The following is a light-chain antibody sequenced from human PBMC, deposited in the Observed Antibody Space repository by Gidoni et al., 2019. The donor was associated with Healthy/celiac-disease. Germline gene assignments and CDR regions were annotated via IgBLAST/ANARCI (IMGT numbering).Light chain of an antibody. J-gene: IGKJ1*01. V-gene: IGKV6-21*01. CDR1: QSIGSN. Sequence: EIVLTQSPDFQSVTPKEKVTSTCRASQSIGSNLHWYQQKPDQSPKLLIKYASQSFPGDPSRFSGSGSGTDFTLTINSLEAEDAATYYCHQTSTVPWTFGQGTKVEIK. CDR3: HQTSTVPWT. CDR2: YAS.